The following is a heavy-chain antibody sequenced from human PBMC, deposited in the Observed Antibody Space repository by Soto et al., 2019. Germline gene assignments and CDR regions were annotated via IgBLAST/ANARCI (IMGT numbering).Heavy chain of an antibody. CDR3: ARHRSSGLSGWFDP. Sequence: PGESLKISCKASGYSFSNYWIGWVRQMPGKGLKWMGIIYPGDSDTRYSPSFQGQVTISADKSISTAYLQWSSLKASDTAMYYCARHRSSGLSGWFDPWGQGTLVTVSS. D-gene: IGHD6-19*01. V-gene: IGHV5-51*01. CDR1: GYSFSNYW. J-gene: IGHJ5*02. CDR2: IYPGDSDT.